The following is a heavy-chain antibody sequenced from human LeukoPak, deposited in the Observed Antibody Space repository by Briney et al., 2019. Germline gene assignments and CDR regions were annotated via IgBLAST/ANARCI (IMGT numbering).Heavy chain of an antibody. CDR2: VSRSGRIV. V-gene: IGHV3-11*04. Sequence: GGSLRLSCVASGFSFSEYEMNWVRQAPGRGLEWVAYVSRSGRIVKYKESVKGRFSISRDHAKSSLFLQINSLRDEDTSVYYCVRDPGTTSGIWGQGTLVTVSS. J-gene: IGHJ4*02. CDR1: GFSFSEYE. D-gene: IGHD1-1*01. CDR3: VRDPGTTSGI.